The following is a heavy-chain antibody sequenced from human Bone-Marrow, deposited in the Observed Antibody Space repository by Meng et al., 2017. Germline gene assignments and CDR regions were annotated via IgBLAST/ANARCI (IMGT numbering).Heavy chain of an antibody. CDR3: ARGHTYDYVWGSYRFDY. V-gene: IGHV1-69*06. CDR1: GGTFSSYA. Sequence: QWRLVESGGEVMKPGSSVKVSCKASGGTFSSYAISWVRQAPGQGLEWMGGIIPIFGTANYEQKFQGRVTITADKSTSTAYMELSSLRSEDTAVYYCARGHTYDYVWGSYRFDYWGQGTLVTVSS. D-gene: IGHD3-16*02. J-gene: IGHJ4*02. CDR2: IIPIFGTA.